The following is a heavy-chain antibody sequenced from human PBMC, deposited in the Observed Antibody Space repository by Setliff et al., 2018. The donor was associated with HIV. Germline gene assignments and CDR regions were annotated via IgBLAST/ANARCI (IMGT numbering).Heavy chain of an antibody. V-gene: IGHV1-18*04. CDR2: ISGYNGNT. Sequence: ASVKVSCKASGYTFTVYYMHWVRQAPGQGLEWMGWISGYNGNTNFAQKLQGRVTMTTDTSTSTAYMELRSLRSDDTAVYYCARDRLNVYSSGWGVGYWGQGTLVTVSS. CDR1: GYTFTVYY. D-gene: IGHD6-25*01. CDR3: ARDRLNVYSSGWGVGY. J-gene: IGHJ4*02.